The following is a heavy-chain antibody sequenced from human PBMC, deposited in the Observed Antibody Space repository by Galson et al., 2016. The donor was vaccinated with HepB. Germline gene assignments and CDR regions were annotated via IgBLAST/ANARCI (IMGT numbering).Heavy chain of an antibody. Sequence: SLRLSCAASGFTFSAYNMIWVRQAPGKGLEWVSSISLSSDYIYYADSLKGRFTISRDNAKNSLYLQMNSLRAEETAVYFCARVSSGLRGFDYWGQGTLVTVSS. V-gene: IGHV3-21*01. CDR1: GFTFSAYN. CDR2: ISLSSDYI. CDR3: ARVSSGLRGFDY. J-gene: IGHJ4*02. D-gene: IGHD5-12*01.